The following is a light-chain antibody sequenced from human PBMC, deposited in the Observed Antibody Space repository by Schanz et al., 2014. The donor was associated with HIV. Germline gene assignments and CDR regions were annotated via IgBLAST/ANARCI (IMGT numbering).Light chain of an antibody. CDR2: EGS. Sequence: QSALTQPASVSGSPGQSIIISCTGTSSDVGSYNLVSWFQHHPGKAPRLMIYEGSKRPSGVSNRFSGSKSGNTASLTISGLQAEDEADYYCSSYTSSSTWVFGGGTKLTV. V-gene: IGLV2-14*02. CDR1: SSDVGSYNL. J-gene: IGLJ3*02. CDR3: SSYTSSSTWV.